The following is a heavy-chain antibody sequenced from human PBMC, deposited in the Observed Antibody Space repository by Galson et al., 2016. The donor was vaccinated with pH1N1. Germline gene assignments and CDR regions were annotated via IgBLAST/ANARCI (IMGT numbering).Heavy chain of an antibody. Sequence: SVKVSCKASGYTFINYGIAWVRQAPGQGPEWMGWISAYDGHTDYAQSFQGRVAMTIDTSTSTANMELRSLRSDDTAVYYCARDRGVFEIWGQGTRVTVSS. CDR2: ISAYDGHT. J-gene: IGHJ3*02. V-gene: IGHV1-18*01. CDR1: GYTFINYG. CDR3: ARDRGVFEI. D-gene: IGHD3-10*01.